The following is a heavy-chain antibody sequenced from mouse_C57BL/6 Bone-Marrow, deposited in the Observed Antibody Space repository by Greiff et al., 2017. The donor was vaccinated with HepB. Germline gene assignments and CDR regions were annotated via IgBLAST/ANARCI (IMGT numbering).Heavy chain of an antibody. CDR2: ISSGGSYT. CDR3: ARHYGLPWFAY. Sequence: EVMLVESGGDLVKPGGSLKLSCAASGFTFSSYGMSWVRQTPDKRLEWVATISSGGSYTYYPDSVKGRFTISIDNAKNTRYLQMSSLKSEDTAMYYCARHYGLPWFAYRCQGTRVTVSA. J-gene: IGHJ3*01. D-gene: IGHD1-2*01. CDR1: GFTFSSYG. V-gene: IGHV5-6*01.